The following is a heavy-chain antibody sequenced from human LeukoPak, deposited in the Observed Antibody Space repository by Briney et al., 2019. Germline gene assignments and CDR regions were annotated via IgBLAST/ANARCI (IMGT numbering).Heavy chain of an antibody. Sequence: ASVKVSCKASGYTFTGYYMHWVRQAPGQGLEWMGWINPNSGGTNYAQKFQGRVTMTRDTSISTAYMELSRLRSDDTAVYYCAKSYYYDSSGYYLYYYYGMDVWGQGTTVIVSS. V-gene: IGHV1-2*02. J-gene: IGHJ6*02. CDR3: AKSYYYDSSGYYLYYYYGMDV. D-gene: IGHD3-22*01. CDR1: GYTFTGYY. CDR2: INPNSGGT.